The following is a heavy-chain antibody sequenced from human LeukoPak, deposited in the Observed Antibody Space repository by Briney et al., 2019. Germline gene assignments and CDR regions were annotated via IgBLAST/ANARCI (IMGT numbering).Heavy chain of an antibody. D-gene: IGHD4-17*01. Sequence: SETLSLTCAVSGGSISSSNWWSWVRQPPGKGLEWIGEIYHSGSTNYNPSLKSRVTISVDKSKNQFSLKLSSVTAADTAVYYCARGRVYGDYVPLHDYWGQGTLVTVSS. J-gene: IGHJ4*02. CDR2: IYHSGST. CDR3: ARGRVYGDYVPLHDY. CDR1: GGSISSSNW. V-gene: IGHV4-4*02.